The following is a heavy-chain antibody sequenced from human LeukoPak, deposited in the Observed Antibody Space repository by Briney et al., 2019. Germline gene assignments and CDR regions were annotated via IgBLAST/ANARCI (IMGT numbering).Heavy chain of an antibody. CDR3: ASRKTYYDILTGYYYMDV. CDR2: ISGSGGST. Sequence: PGGSLRLSCAASGFTFSSYAMSWVRQAPGKGLEWASAISGSGGSTYYADSVKGRFTISRDNSKNTLYLQMNSLRAEDTAVYYCASRKTYYDILTGYYYMDVWGKGTTVTVSS. CDR1: GFTFSSYA. J-gene: IGHJ6*03. V-gene: IGHV3-23*01. D-gene: IGHD3-9*01.